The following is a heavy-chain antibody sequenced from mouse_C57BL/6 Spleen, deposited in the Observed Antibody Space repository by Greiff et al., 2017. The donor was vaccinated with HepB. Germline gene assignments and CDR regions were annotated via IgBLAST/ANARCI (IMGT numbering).Heavy chain of an antibody. D-gene: IGHD1-1*01. V-gene: IGHV6-3*01. CDR1: GFTFSNYW. J-gene: IGHJ4*01. CDR2: IRLKSDNYAT. CDR3: TGGSSYDYAMDY. Sequence: EVQLQESGGGLVQPGGSMKLSCVASGFTFSNYWMNWVRQSPEKGLEWVAQIRLKSDNYATDYAESVKGRFTISRDDSKSSVYLQMNNLRAEDTGIYYCTGGSSYDYAMDYWGQGTSVTVSS.